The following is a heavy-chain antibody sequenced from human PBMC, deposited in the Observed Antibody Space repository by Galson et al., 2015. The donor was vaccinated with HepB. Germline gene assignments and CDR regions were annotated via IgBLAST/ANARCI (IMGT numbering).Heavy chain of an antibody. D-gene: IGHD6-19*01. V-gene: IGHV3-73*01. CDR2: IRSKANSYAT. J-gene: IGHJ4*02. Sequence: SLRLSCAASGFTFSGSAMHWVRQASGKGLEWVGRIRSKANSYATAYAASVKGRFTISRDDSKNTAYLQMNSLKTEDTAVYYCTRHDIAVGQYYFDYWGQGTLVTVSS. CDR1: GFTFSGSA. CDR3: TRHDIAVGQYYFDY.